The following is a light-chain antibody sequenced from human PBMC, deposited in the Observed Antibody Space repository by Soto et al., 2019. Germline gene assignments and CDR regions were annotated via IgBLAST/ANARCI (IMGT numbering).Light chain of an antibody. CDR3: QQYGSLPYT. J-gene: IGKJ5*01. CDR2: GTF. V-gene: IGKV3-20*01. Sequence: EIVLTQSPDTLSLSPGQRATLSCRASQSLSTTDLVWYQQKSGQPPRLVIHGTFSTASGIPARFSGSVSETDFTLTISRLEPDDSAVYYCQQYGSLPYTFGRGTRLEI. CDR1: QSLSTTD.